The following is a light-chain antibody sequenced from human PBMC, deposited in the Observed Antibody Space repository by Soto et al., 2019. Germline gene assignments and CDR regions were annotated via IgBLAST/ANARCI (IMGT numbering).Light chain of an antibody. V-gene: IGKV1-39*01. CDR3: QQSYSTPRT. Sequence: VQMTQSPSSLSASVGDRVTITCRASQSISSNLNWYQQTPGKAPKILIYSASNLQSGVPSRFSGSGSGTDFTLTISSLQPDDFATYYCQQSYSTPRTFGPGTRLEIK. J-gene: IGKJ2*01. CDR2: SAS. CDR1: QSISSN.